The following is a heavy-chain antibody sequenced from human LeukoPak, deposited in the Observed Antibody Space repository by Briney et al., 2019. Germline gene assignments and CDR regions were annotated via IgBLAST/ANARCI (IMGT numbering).Heavy chain of an antibody. Sequence: GRSLRLSCAASGFTFSSYGMHWVRQAPGKGLEWVAFIWYDENDKYYADSVRGRFTISRDNSKNTLYLEMNSLRAEDTAVYYCASTVADDAFDIWGQGTMVTVSS. V-gene: IGHV3-33*01. CDR1: GFTFSSYG. D-gene: IGHD6-19*01. J-gene: IGHJ3*02. CDR2: IWYDENDK. CDR3: ASTVADDAFDI.